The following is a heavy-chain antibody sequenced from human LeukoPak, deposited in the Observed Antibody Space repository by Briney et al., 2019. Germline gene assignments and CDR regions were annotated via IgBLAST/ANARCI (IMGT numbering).Heavy chain of an antibody. J-gene: IGHJ4*02. CDR2: ISSSSSYI. D-gene: IGHD6-19*01. CDR1: GFTFSSYS. V-gene: IGHV3-21*01. Sequence: PGGSLRLSCAASGFTFSSYSMNWVRQAPEKGLEWVSSISSSSSYIYYADSVKGRFTISRDNAKNSLYLQMNSLRAEDTAVYYCAREDIAVAGPRIDYWGQGTLVTVSS. CDR3: AREDIAVAGPRIDY.